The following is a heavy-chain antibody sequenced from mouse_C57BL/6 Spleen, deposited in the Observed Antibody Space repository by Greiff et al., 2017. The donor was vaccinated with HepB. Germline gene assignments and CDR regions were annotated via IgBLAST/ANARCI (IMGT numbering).Heavy chain of an antibody. CDR2: IYPGSGST. V-gene: IGHV1-55*01. D-gene: IGHD3-3*01. CDR1: GYTFTSYW. Sequence: VQLQQSGAELVKPGASVKMSCKASGYTFTSYWITWVKQRPGQGLEWIGDIYPGSGSTNYNEKFKSKATLTVDTSSSTAYMQLSSLTSEDSAVYYCAREGDSPYAMDYWGQGTSVTVSS. J-gene: IGHJ4*01. CDR3: AREGDSPYAMDY.